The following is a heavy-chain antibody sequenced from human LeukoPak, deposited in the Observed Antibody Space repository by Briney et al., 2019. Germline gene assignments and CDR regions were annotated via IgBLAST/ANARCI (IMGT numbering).Heavy chain of an antibody. J-gene: IGHJ6*02. D-gene: IGHD6-13*01. CDR1: GFTVSSNY. V-gene: IGHV4-34*01. CDR2: VSHTGST. Sequence: GSLRLSCAASGFTVSSNYMNWVRQPPGKGLEWIGRVSHTGSTDYNPSLKSRVTISVDTSKNQFSLKLSSVTAADTAVYYCARVWYSSGWYGNNGPVGYYYGMDVWGQGTTVTVSS. CDR3: ARVWYSSGWYGNNGPVGYYYGMDV.